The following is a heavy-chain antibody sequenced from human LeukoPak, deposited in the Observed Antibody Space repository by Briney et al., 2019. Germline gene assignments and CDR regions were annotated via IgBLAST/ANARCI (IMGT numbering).Heavy chain of an antibody. V-gene: IGHV3-9*01. J-gene: IGHJ4*02. CDR2: ISWNSGSI. D-gene: IGHD3-10*01. CDR1: GFSFSSYG. Sequence: GGSLRLSCAASGFSFSSYGMTWVRQAPGKGLEWVSGISWNSGSIGYADSVKGRFTISRDNAKNSLYLQMNSLRAEDTALYYCAKQIPLWFGESGFDYWGQGTLVTVSS. CDR3: AKQIPLWFGESGFDY.